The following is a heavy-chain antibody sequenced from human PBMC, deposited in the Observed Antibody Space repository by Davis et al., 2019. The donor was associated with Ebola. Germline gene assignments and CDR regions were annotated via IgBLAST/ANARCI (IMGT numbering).Heavy chain of an antibody. D-gene: IGHD5-18*01. CDR3: ARGWLRRGMDV. Sequence: HSQTLSLTCAISGDSVSSGGWNWIRQSPSRGLEWLGRTYYKSKWYNDYAVSVKSRITINPDTSKNQFSLQLNSVTPEDTALYYCARGWLRRGMDVWGEGTTVTVSS. V-gene: IGHV6-1*01. J-gene: IGHJ6*04. CDR2: TYYKSKWYN. CDR1: GDSVSSGG.